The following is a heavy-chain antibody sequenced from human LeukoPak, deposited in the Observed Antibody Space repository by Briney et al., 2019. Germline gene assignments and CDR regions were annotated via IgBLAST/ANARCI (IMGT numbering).Heavy chain of an antibody. D-gene: IGHD3-22*01. CDR1: GGTLNSYV. Sequence: GASVKVSCKASGGTLNSYVISWVRQAPGQGLEWVGGIIPIFGTANYAQKFQGRVTITADESTSTAYMELSSLRSEDTAVYYCARDRDDDSSSYSYNWFDPWGQGTLVTVSS. CDR3: ARDRDDDSSSYSYNWFDP. CDR2: IIPIFGTA. J-gene: IGHJ5*02. V-gene: IGHV1-69*13.